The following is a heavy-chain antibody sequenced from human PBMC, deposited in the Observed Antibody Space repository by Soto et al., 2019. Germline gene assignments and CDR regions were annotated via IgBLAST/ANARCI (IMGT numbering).Heavy chain of an antibody. Sequence: SETLSLTCAVYGGSFSGYYWSWIRQPPGKGLEWIGEINHSGSTNYNPSLKSRVTISVDTSKNQFSLKLSSVPAADTAVYYCARGLVGGYYYYMDVWGKGTTVTVSS. CDR3: ARGLVGGYYYYMDV. V-gene: IGHV4-34*01. J-gene: IGHJ6*03. D-gene: IGHD2-15*01. CDR2: INHSGST. CDR1: GGSFSGYY.